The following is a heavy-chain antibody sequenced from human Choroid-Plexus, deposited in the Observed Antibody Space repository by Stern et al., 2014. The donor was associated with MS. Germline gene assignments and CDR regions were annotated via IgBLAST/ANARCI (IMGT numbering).Heavy chain of an antibody. J-gene: IGHJ4*02. V-gene: IGHV5-51*01. CDR1: GYSFTIYY. CDR2: IYPYDSDT. Sequence: VQLVQPGAEVKKPGESRKISCKLSGYSFTIYYIAWVRQMPGKGLEWMGVIYPYDSDTTYSPSFQGQVTISADKSITTAYLQWSSLRASDTAMYYCARHVQGFDYWGQGTLVTVSS. CDR3: ARHVQGFDY.